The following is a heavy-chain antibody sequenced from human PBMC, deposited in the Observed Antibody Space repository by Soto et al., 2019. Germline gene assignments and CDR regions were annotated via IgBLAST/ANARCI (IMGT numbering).Heavy chain of an antibody. V-gene: IGHV4-59*01. CDR1: GGSIRSYY. J-gene: IGHJ4*02. CDR2: IFYSGST. Sequence: TLSLTCTVSGGSIRSYYWTWIRQPPGKGLEWLGYIFYSGSTFYNPSLKSRVTISIHTSKSQFSLQLTSVTAADTAVYYCARGAADTAMVDSWGQGTMVTVYS. CDR3: ARGAADTAMVDS. D-gene: IGHD5-18*01.